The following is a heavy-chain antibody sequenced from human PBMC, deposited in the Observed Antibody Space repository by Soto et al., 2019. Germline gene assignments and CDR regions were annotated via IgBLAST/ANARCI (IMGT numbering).Heavy chain of an antibody. CDR2: IYHSGST. Sequence: SETLSLTCAVSGYSLSSGYYWGWIRQPPGKGLEWIGSIYHSGSTYSNPSLRSRVTISVDTSTNQFSLKLRSLTAADTAVYYFARGLAAAVRAPVDYWGQGTLVTVSS. J-gene: IGHJ4*02. V-gene: IGHV4-38-2*01. CDR3: ARGLAAAVRAPVDY. CDR1: GYSLSSGYY. D-gene: IGHD6-13*01.